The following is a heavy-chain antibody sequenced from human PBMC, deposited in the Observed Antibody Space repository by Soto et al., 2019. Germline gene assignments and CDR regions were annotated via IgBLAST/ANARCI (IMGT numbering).Heavy chain of an antibody. J-gene: IGHJ4*02. D-gene: IGHD3-3*01. Sequence: LRLSCVGTGLNFDDFAMHWVRQAPGKGLEWVSGITWNSRVLAYADSVKGRFTISRDNARNSLYLQMDSLRDEDTALYYCAKGRYDFRSPYYFDSWGQGTLVTVSS. CDR2: ITWNSRVL. CDR1: GLNFDDFA. CDR3: AKGRYDFRSPYYFDS. V-gene: IGHV3-9*01.